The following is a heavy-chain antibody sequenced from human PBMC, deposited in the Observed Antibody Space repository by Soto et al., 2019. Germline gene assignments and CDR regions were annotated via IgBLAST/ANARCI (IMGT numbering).Heavy chain of an antibody. V-gene: IGHV6-1*01. D-gene: IGHD2-21*01. CDR2: TYYRSKWYN. Sequence: SQTLSLTFVISGNSVSSNSAAWIWIRQSPSRGLEWLGRTYYRSKWYNDYAVSVKSRITINPDTSKNQLSLHLDSVIPEDTAVYYCAGVASFRGLYVWGQGTPVTVSS. CDR1: GNSVSSNSAA. J-gene: IGHJ6*02. CDR3: AGVASFRGLYV.